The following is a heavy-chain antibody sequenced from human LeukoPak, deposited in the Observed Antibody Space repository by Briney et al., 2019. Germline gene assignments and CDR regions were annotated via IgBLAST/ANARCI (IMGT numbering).Heavy chain of an antibody. CDR2: ISDSGGST. CDR3: TKNRYGSCYSAIDY. Sequence: PGGSLRLSCAASGFAFRSYAMSWVRQAPGKGLEWVSVISDSGGSTYYADSAKGRFTISRDNSKNTLYLQINSLRAEDTAVYYCTKNRYGSCYSAIDYWGQGTLVTVSS. J-gene: IGHJ4*02. CDR1: GFAFRSYA. V-gene: IGHV3-23*01. D-gene: IGHD2-15*01.